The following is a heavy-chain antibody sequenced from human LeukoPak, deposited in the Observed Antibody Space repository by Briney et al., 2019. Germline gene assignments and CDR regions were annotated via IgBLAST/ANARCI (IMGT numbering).Heavy chain of an antibody. CDR3: ARALFNYDSSGLTY. CDR2: IWYDGSNK. J-gene: IGHJ4*02. D-gene: IGHD3-22*01. CDR1: GFTFRSYG. V-gene: IGHV3-33*01. Sequence: GKSLRLSCAASGFTFRSYGMHWVRQAPGKGLEWVALIWYDGSNKYYADSVKGRFTISRDNSKNTLYLQMDSLRAEDTAVYYCARALFNYDSSGLTYWGQGTLVTVSS.